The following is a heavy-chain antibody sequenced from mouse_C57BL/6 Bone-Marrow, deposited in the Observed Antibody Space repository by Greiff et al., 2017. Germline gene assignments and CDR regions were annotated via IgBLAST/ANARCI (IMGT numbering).Heavy chain of an antibody. J-gene: IGHJ3*01. CDR3: AREEYYGSSYSWFAY. CDR2: FYPRSGNT. CDR1: GYTFTSYG. D-gene: IGHD1-1*01. V-gene: IGHV1-81*01. Sequence: QVQLQQSGAELARPGASVKLSCKASGYTFTSYGISWVKQRTGQGLEWIGEFYPRSGNTYYNAKFKCKDTLTADKSSSTAYMELRSLTSEDSAVYFCAREEYYGSSYSWFAYWGQGTLVTVSA.